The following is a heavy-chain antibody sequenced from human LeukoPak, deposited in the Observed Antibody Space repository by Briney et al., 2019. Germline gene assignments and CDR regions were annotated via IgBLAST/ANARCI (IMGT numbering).Heavy chain of an antibody. CDR1: GGSISSYY. CDR3: ARGGREYTYNYDYFGY. J-gene: IGHJ4*02. CDR2: IYYSGST. V-gene: IGHV4-59*08. Sequence: PSETLSLTCTVSGGSISSYYWSWIRQPPGKGLEWIGYIYYSGSTNYNPSLKSRVTISVDTSKNQFSLKLSSVTAADTAVYYCARGGREYTYNYDYFGYWGQGTLVTVSS. D-gene: IGHD5-18*01.